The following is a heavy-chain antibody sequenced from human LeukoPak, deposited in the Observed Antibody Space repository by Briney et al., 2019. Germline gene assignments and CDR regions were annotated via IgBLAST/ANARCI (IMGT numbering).Heavy chain of an antibody. CDR2: ISSSGTTK. D-gene: IGHD4-17*01. CDR1: GFTFSSYE. Sequence: TGGSLRLSCAVSGFTFSSYEMNWVRQGPGKGLEWVSYISSSGTTKYYADSVKGRFTLSRDNAKKSLSLQMNSLRAEDTAIYYCAKGGRSWAFDIWGQGTMVTVSS. CDR3: AKGGRSWAFDI. V-gene: IGHV3-48*03. J-gene: IGHJ3*02.